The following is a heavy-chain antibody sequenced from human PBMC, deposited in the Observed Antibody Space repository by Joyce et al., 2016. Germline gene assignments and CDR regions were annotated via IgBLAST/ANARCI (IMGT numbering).Heavy chain of an antibody. V-gene: IGHV4-39*07. CDR2: IYYSGST. D-gene: IGHD2/OR15-2a*01. J-gene: IGHJ6*02. CDR3: ARVDGNYYYYGMDV. Sequence: QLHLQESGPGLVKPSETLSLTCTVSGGSISSSSHYWGWIRQPPGKGLEWIGSIYYSGSTYYNPSLKRRVTISVDTSKNQFSLKLSSVTAADTAVYYCARVDGNYYYYGMDVWGQGTTVTVSS. CDR1: GGSISSSSHY.